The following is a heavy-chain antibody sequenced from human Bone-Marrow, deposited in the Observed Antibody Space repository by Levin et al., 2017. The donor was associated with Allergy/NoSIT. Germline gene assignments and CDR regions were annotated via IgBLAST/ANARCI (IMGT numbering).Heavy chain of an antibody. V-gene: IGHV3-9*01. CDR3: AKDGRAAGEGLVTYYYFYGLDG. CDR1: RFKFDDHA. CDR2: IAWNSGSI. J-gene: IGHJ6*02. Sequence: GGSLRLSCAASRFKFDDHAMHWVRQVPGKGLEWVAGIAWNSGSISYAKSVKGRFTISRDNAKKTLYLQMNSLRLEDTALYYCAKDGRAAGEGLVTYYYFYGLDGWGHGTTVTVSS. D-gene: IGHD3-10*01.